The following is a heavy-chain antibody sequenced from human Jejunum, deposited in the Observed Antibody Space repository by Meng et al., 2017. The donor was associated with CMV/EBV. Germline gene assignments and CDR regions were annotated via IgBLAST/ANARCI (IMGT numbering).Heavy chain of an antibody. CDR3: ARDMTSTWYGGSDL. CDR1: GYTFTGHN. J-gene: IGHJ5*02. CDR2: INANTGDT. Sequence: ASGYTFTGHNMHWVRQAPGQGLEWMGWINANTGDTNYAQKFQGRVTMTRDTSITTAYMDLSSLTSDDAAVYYCARDMTSTWYGGSDLWGQGTLVTVSS. V-gene: IGHV1-2*02. D-gene: IGHD6-13*01.